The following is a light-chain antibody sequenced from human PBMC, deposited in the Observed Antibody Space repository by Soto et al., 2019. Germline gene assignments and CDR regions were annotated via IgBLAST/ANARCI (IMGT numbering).Light chain of an antibody. J-gene: IGKJ1*01. CDR1: ESISIW. Sequence: DIQMTQSPSTLSASVGDRVTITCRARESISIWLAWYQQKPGKAPKLLIYDASILESGVPSRFSGSGSGTEFTLTISSLQPDDSATYDCQQYNSYRTFGQGTKVEIK. V-gene: IGKV1-5*01. CDR3: QQYNSYRT. CDR2: DAS.